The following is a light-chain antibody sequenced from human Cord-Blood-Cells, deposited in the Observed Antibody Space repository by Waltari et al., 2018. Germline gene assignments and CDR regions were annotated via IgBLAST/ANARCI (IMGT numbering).Light chain of an antibody. CDR1: SSDVGGYNY. CDR3: SSYAGSNNWV. CDR2: EVS. V-gene: IGLV2-8*01. J-gene: IGLJ3*02. Sequence: QSALTQPPSASGSPGQSVTISCTGTSSDVGGYNYVSWYQQHPGKAPKLMIYEVSKLPPGVPDRFSGPKSGNTASLTVSGLQAEDEADYYCSSYAGSNNWVFGGGTKLPVL.